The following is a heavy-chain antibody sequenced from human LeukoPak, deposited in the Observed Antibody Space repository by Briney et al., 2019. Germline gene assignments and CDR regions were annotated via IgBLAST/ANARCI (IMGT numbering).Heavy chain of an antibody. Sequence: PGGSLRLSCAASGFTFSSYGMSWVRQAPGKGLEWVSAISGSGGSAYYADSVKGRFTISRDNSKNTLYLQMNSLRAEDTAVYYCAKVYGDYGPEADHYYYYMDVWGKGTTVTISS. CDR1: GFTFSSYG. CDR2: ISGSGGSA. CDR3: AKVYGDYGPEADHYYYYMDV. D-gene: IGHD4-17*01. J-gene: IGHJ6*03. V-gene: IGHV3-23*01.